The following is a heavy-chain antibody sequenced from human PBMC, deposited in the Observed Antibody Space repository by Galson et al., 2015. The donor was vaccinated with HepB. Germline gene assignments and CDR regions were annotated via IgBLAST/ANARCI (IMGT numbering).Heavy chain of an antibody. V-gene: IGHV1-69*04. J-gene: IGHJ4*02. CDR2: IIPILGIA. CDR1: GGTFSSYA. D-gene: IGHD6-13*01. Sequence: SVKVSCKASGGTFSSYAISWVRQAPGQGLEWMGRIIPILGIANYAQKFQGRVTITADKSTSTAYMELSSLRSEDTAVYYCARGDPSSWYVDYFDYWGQGTLVTVSS. CDR3: ARGDPSSWYVDYFDY.